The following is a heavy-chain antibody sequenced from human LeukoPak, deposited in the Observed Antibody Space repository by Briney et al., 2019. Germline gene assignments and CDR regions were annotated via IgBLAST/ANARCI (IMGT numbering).Heavy chain of an antibody. CDR2: IYYSGST. CDR3: ARVEDFWSGYSRH. CDR1: GGSFSGYY. J-gene: IGHJ4*02. Sequence: SETLSLTCAVYGGSFSGYYWSWIRQPPGKGLEWIGYIYYSGSTYYNPSLKSRVTISVDTSKNQFSLKLSSVTAADTAVYYCARVEDFWSGYSRHWGQGTLVTVSS. V-gene: IGHV4-30-4*08. D-gene: IGHD3-3*01.